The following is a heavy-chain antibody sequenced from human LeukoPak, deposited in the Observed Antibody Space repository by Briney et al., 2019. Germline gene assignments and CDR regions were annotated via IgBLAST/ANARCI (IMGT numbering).Heavy chain of an antibody. CDR2: IYTSGST. D-gene: IGHD2-15*01. Sequence: SETLSLTCTVSGGSISSGSYYWSWIRQPAGKGLEWIGRIYTSGSTNYNPSLKSRVTISVDTSKNQFSLKLSSVTAADTAVYYCAREVVVAATSSDAFDIWGQGTMVTVSS. J-gene: IGHJ3*02. CDR3: AREVVVAATSSDAFDI. V-gene: IGHV4-61*02. CDR1: GGSISSGSYY.